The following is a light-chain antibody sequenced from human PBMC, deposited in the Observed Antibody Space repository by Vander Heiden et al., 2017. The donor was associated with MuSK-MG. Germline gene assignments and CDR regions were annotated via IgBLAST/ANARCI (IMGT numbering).Light chain of an antibody. CDR2: GAS. CDR3: QQYGSSPQT. Sequence: EIVLTQSPGTLSLSPGERATLSSRASQSVSSSYLAWYQQKPGQAPRLLIYGASSRATGIPDRFSGSGSGTDFTLTISRLGPEDFAVYYCQQYGSSPQTFGQGTKVEIK. CDR1: QSVSSSY. J-gene: IGKJ1*01. V-gene: IGKV3-20*01.